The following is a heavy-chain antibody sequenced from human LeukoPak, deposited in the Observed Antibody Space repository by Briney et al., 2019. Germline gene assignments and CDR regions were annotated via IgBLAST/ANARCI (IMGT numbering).Heavy chain of an antibody. J-gene: IGHJ4*02. CDR2: ISSSGSTI. CDR3: ARVSSGEQWLAFDY. CDR1: GFTFSDYY. V-gene: IGHV3-11*04. D-gene: IGHD6-19*01. Sequence: GGSLRLSCAASGFTFSDYYMSWIRQAPGKGLEWVSYISSSGSTIYYADSVKGRFTISRDNDKNTLYLRMDSLRAEDTAVYYCARVSSGEQWLAFDYWGQGTLVTVSS.